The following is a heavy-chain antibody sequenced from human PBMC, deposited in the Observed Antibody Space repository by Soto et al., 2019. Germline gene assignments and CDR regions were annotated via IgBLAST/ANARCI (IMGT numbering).Heavy chain of an antibody. CDR1: GFTFSSYS. CDR2: ISSSSSYI. V-gene: IGHV3-21*01. Sequence: GGSLRLSCAASGFTFSSYSMNWVRRAPGKGLEWVSSISSSSSYIYYADSVKGRFTISRDNAKNSLYLQMNSLRAEDTAVYYCARDHYSNYLPFDYWGQGTLVTVSS. CDR3: ARDHYSNYLPFDY. D-gene: IGHD4-4*01. J-gene: IGHJ4*02.